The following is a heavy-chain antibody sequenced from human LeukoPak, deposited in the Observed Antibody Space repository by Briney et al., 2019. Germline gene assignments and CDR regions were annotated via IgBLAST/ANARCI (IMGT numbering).Heavy chain of an antibody. Sequence: GGSLRLSCAASGFTFDDYGMSWVRQAPGKGLEWVSGINWNGGSTGYADSVKGRFTISRDNAKNSLYLQMNSLRAEDTALYYCARLGRETGYSSGWHYYYYYYYMDVWGKGTTVTVSS. CDR1: GFTFDDYG. CDR3: ARLGRETGYSSGWHYYYYYYYMDV. V-gene: IGHV3-20*04. D-gene: IGHD6-19*01. J-gene: IGHJ6*03. CDR2: INWNGGST.